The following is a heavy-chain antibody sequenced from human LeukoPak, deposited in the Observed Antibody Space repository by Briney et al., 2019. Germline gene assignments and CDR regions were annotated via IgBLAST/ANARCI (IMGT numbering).Heavy chain of an antibody. CDR2: INHSGST. Sequence: SETPSLTCSVSGVSISGYYWSWIRQPPGKGLEWIGEINHSGSTNYNPSLKSRVTISVNTSKNQFSLKLSSVTAADTAVYYCARRLLGRTPYYFDYWGQGTLVTVSS. J-gene: IGHJ4*02. CDR3: ARRLLGRTPYYFDY. D-gene: IGHD2-21*01. CDR1: GVSISGYY. V-gene: IGHV4-34*01.